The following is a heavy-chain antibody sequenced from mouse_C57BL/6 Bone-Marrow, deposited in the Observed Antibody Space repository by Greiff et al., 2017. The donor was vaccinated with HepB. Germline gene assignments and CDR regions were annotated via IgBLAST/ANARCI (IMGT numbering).Heavy chain of an antibody. Sequence: VQLQESGAELARPGASVKLSCKASGYTFTSYGISWVKQRTGQGLEWIGEIYPRSGNTYYNEKFKGKATLTADKSSSTAYMELRSLTSEDSAVYFCARRKGRYYFDYWGQGTTLTVSS. V-gene: IGHV1-81*01. CDR3: ARRKGRYYFDY. CDR1: GYTFTSYG. CDR2: IYPRSGNT. J-gene: IGHJ2*01.